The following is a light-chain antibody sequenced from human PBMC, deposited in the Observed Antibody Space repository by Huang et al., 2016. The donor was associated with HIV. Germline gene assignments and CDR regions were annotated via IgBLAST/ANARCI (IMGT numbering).Light chain of an antibody. V-gene: IGKV1-8*01. CDR1: QNVGTS. CDR2: DAS. J-gene: IGKJ4*01. Sequence: IRMTQSPSSLSASTGDRVTITCRASQNVGTSLALYQQRPGRAPDLLIYDASTLQRGVPSRFSGSGSRTVFTLTIGCLQVEDAATYYCQHSDGLSPLTFGGGT. CDR3: QHSDGLSPLT.